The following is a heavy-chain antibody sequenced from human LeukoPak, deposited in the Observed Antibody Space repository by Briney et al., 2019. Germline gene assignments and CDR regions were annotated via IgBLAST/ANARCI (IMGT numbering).Heavy chain of an antibody. D-gene: IGHD3-22*01. CDR2: IHYSGTT. CDR1: ADSISSRY. V-gene: IGHV4-59*11. CDR3: ANLHYVSSGSNFDY. J-gene: IGHJ4*02. Sequence: SETLSLTCTVSADSISSRYCSWIRQPPGKGLERIGYIHYSGTTNYNPSLKSRVTISVDTSKKQFSLKLKSVTAADTAVYYCANLHYVSSGSNFDYWGQGTLVTVSS.